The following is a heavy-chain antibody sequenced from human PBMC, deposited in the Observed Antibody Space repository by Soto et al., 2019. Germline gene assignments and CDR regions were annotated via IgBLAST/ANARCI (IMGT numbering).Heavy chain of an antibody. CDR1: GFTFSSDA. J-gene: IGHJ4*02. CDR2: VSSDGNHE. D-gene: IGHD2-15*01. Sequence: QVQLVESGGGVVQPGNSLRLSCVGSGFTFSSDALHWVRQAPGKGLEWVAVVSSDGNHEYYPDHVKGRFTISRDNSQSTVYLQMKSLNPEDTATYYGARDSAYSTAATHFDHWGQGTLVTVSS. CDR3: ARDSAYSTAATHFDH. V-gene: IGHV3-30*04.